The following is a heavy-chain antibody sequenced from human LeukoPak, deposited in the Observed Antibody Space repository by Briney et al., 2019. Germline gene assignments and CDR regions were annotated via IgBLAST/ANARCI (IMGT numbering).Heavy chain of an antibody. CDR1: GFTFSSNA. CDR3: TKLIGTNNY. CDR2: ISASGGST. J-gene: IGHJ4*02. V-gene: IGHV3-23*01. Sequence: PGGSLRLSCAASGFTFSSNAVTWVRQPPGKGLEWVSTISASGGSTFYADSVKGRFTISRDSSKSALFLQLNSLRAEDTAVYFCTKLIGTNNYWGQGTLVTVSS. D-gene: IGHD1-7*01.